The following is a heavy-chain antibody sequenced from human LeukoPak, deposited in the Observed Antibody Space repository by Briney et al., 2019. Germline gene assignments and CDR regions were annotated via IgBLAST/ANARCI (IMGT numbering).Heavy chain of an antibody. CDR2: ISAYNGNT. CDR1: GYTFTSYG. Sequence: ASVKVSCKASGYTFTSYGISWVRQAPGQGLEWMGWISAYNGNTNYAQKLQVRVTMTTDTSTSTAYMELRSLRSDDTAVYYCAREYSYGYVYPYYYYMDVWGKGTTVTISS. D-gene: IGHD5-18*01. CDR3: AREYSYGYVYPYYYYMDV. J-gene: IGHJ6*03. V-gene: IGHV1-18*01.